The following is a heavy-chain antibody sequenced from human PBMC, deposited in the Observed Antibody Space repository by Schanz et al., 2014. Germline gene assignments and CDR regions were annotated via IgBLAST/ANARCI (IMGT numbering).Heavy chain of an antibody. CDR1: GYTFTSYS. V-gene: IGHV7-4-1*02. J-gene: IGHJ6*02. CDR2: INPTTGNP. Sequence: QVQLVQSGSELKKPGASVKLSCKTSGYTFTSYSLSWVRQAPGQGLEWMGWINPTTGNPGYAQGFTGRFVFSFDTSVSTAYLQISGLKAEDTAVYYCARARYGLDVWGQGTTVTVSS. CDR3: ARARYGLDV.